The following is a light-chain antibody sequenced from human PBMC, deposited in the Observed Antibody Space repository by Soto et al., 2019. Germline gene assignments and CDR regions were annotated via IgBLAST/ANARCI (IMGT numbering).Light chain of an antibody. Sequence: QPVLPQPPPASGTPGQRVTISCPGSSSDIGSNTVNWYQQLPGTAPKLLIYSNNQRPSGAPDRFSGSKSGASASLAISGLHSEDEADYYCAAWDDSLFGHVFGTGTKVTVL. CDR1: SSDIGSNT. V-gene: IGLV1-44*01. CDR2: SNN. CDR3: AAWDDSLFGHV. J-gene: IGLJ1*01.